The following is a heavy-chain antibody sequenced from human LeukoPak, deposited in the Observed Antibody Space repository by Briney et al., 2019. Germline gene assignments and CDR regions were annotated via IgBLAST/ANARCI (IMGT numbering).Heavy chain of an antibody. J-gene: IGHJ4*02. D-gene: IGHD4-23*01. CDR2: INHSGST. Sequence: SETLSLTCAVYGGSFSGYYWSWIRQPPGKGLEWIGEINHSGSTNYNPSLKSRVTISVDTSKNQFSLKLSSVTAADTAVYYCASADYGGNPVYFGYWGQGTLVTVSS. V-gene: IGHV4-34*01. CDR3: ASADYGGNPVYFGY. CDR1: GGSFSGYY.